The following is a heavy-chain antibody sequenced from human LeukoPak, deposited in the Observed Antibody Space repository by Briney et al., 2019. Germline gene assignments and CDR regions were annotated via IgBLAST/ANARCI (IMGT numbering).Heavy chain of an antibody. CDR3: ARVEGAIVGATLFDY. Sequence: GASVKVSCKASGYTFTSYAMHWVRQAPGQGLEWMGWINANTGNPTYAQGFTGRFVFSLDASVSTAYLQISSLKAEDTAVYYCARVEGAIVGATLFDYWGQGTLVTVSS. J-gene: IGHJ4*02. CDR1: GYTFTSYA. D-gene: IGHD1-26*01. CDR2: INANTGNP. V-gene: IGHV7-4-1*02.